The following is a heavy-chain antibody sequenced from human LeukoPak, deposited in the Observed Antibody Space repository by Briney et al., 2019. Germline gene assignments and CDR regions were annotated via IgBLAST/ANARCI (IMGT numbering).Heavy chain of an antibody. CDR1: GGSINSGDYY. CDR2: IYNSGST. CDR3: ASMRGYGYGYSDF. J-gene: IGHJ4*02. V-gene: IGHV4-30-4*01. Sequence: PSQTLSLTCTVSGGSINSGDYYWSWIRQPPGKDLEWIGYIYNSGSTYCNPSLKSRVTISLDTSKNQFSLKLSSVTVADTAVYFCASMRGYGYGYSDFWGQGTLVTVSS. D-gene: IGHD5-18*01.